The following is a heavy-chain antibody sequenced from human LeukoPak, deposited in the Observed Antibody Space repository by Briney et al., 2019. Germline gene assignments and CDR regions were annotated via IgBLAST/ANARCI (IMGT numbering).Heavy chain of an antibody. V-gene: IGHV3-9*01. CDR2: ISWNSGSI. CDR1: GFTYDDYA. Sequence: GGSLRLSCAASGFTYDDYAMHWVRQAPGKGLEWVSGISWNSGSIGYADSVKGRFTISRDTAKNSLYLQMNSLRAEDTALYCCAKGRVGYYDSSGYIDAFDIWGQGTMVTVSS. CDR3: AKGRVGYYDSSGYIDAFDI. J-gene: IGHJ3*02. D-gene: IGHD3-22*01.